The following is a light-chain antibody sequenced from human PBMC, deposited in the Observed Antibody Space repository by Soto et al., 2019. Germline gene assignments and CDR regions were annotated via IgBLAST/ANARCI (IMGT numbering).Light chain of an antibody. V-gene: IGLV2-11*01. J-gene: IGLJ1*01. CDR1: SSDVGGYNY. CDR3: SSHPGSTEM. CDR2: DVT. Sequence: GLTQPRSVPGSPRQSVTISCTGTSSDVGGYNYVSSYQQHPGKAPKLMIYDVTTRPSGVPDRFSGSKSGNTASLTISGLQAEDEADYYCSSHPGSTEMFGTGIKVT.